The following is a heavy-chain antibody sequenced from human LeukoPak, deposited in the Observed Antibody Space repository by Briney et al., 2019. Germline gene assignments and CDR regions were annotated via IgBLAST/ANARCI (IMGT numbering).Heavy chain of an antibody. J-gene: IGHJ4*02. CDR2: ISWSGGT. V-gene: IGHV3-43D*03. CDR3: VKDTSPTYYGYFDS. Sequence: GASLTLSCEPSGFVFDDYAMHWIRQAPGRGLEWVSVISWSGGTSYADSVKGRFTVSRDNTKNSLFLHMNSLRPNATALYYCVKDTSPTYYGYFDSWGQGTLVTVSS. CDR1: GFVFDDYA. D-gene: IGHD3-10*01.